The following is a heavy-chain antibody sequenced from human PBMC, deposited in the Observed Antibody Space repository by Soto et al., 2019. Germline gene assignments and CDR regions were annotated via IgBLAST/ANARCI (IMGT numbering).Heavy chain of an antibody. V-gene: IGHV3-23*01. CDR2: ISGSGGST. CDR1: GFTFSSYA. J-gene: IGHJ4*02. D-gene: IGHD2-2*02. CDR3: AKDRGYCSSTSCYTYFDY. Sequence: EVQLLESGGGLVQPGGSLRLSCAASGFTFSSYAMSWVRQAPGKGLEWVSAISGSGGSTYYADSVKGRFTISRDNCKNALYLQMNSLRAEDTAVYYCAKDRGYCSSTSCYTYFDYWGQGTLVTVSS.